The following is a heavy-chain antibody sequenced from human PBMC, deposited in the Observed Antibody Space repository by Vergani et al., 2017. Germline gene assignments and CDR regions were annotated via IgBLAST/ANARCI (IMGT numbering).Heavy chain of an antibody. Sequence: QVQLQESGPGLVKPSETLSLTCTVSNYSISRGYFWGWIRRPPGKGLEWIASFHHTGMTYNNPSLKSRVTISVDTSKNLISLKLNSVTAADTALYYCARHGGSGNFYHLFDAGGQGTLVTVSS. CDR1: NYSISRGYF. CDR3: ARHGGSGNFYHLFDA. V-gene: IGHV4-38-2*02. J-gene: IGHJ5*02. D-gene: IGHD3-10*01. CDR2: FHHTGMT.